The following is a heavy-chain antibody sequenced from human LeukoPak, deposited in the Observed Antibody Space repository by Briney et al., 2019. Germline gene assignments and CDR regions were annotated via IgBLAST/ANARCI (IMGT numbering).Heavy chain of an antibody. Sequence: PSETLSVTCTVSGGSISSYYWSWIRQPPGKGLEWIGYIFYSGSTNYNPSLKSRVTISVDTSENHFSLRLSSVTAADTAVYYCARDRSDSFGLYYPNWFDPWGQGTLVTVSS. J-gene: IGHJ5*02. CDR1: GGSISSYY. V-gene: IGHV4-59*01. D-gene: IGHD3-22*01. CDR2: IFYSGST. CDR3: ARDRSDSFGLYYPNWFDP.